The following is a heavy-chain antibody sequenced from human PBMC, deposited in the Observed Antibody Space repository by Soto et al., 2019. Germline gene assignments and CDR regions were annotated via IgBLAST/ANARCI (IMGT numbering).Heavy chain of an antibody. CDR2: ISAYNGNT. V-gene: IGHV1-18*04. CDR3: ARVTYSSSWYNWFDP. CDR1: GYSFSTYW. J-gene: IGHJ5*02. Sequence: GESLKISCKGSGYSFSTYWISWVRQAPGQGLEWMGWISAYNGNTNYAQKLQGRVTMTTDTSTSTAYMELRSLRSDDTAVYYCARVTYSSSWYNWFDPWGQGTLVTVSS. D-gene: IGHD6-13*01.